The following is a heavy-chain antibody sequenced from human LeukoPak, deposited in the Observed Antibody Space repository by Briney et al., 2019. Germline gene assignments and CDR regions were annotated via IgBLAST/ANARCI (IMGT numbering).Heavy chain of an antibody. J-gene: IGHJ6*03. V-gene: IGHV4-59*08. CDR3: ARTTVVTQRAYYYYYYMDV. CDR2: IYYSGST. Sequence: SETLFLTCTVSGGSISNYYWSWIRQPPGKELEWIGYIYYSGSTNYNPSLKSRVTISVDTSKNQFSLKLSSVTAADTAVYYCARTTVVTQRAYYYYYYMDVWGKGTTVTISS. D-gene: IGHD4-23*01. CDR1: GGSISNYY.